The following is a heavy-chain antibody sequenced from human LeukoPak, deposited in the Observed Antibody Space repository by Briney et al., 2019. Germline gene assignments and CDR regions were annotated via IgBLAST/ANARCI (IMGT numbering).Heavy chain of an antibody. J-gene: IGHJ4*02. CDR2: IYSGGST. D-gene: IGHD3-22*01. Sequence: GGSLRLSCAASGFTVGTNYMTWVRQAPGKGLEWVSAIYSGGSTYYADSVKGRFTISRDNSKNTLYLQMNSLKAEDTAVYYCARDPNTSGPSDYWGQGTLVTVSS. CDR1: GFTVGTNY. V-gene: IGHV3-66*02. CDR3: ARDPNTSGPSDY.